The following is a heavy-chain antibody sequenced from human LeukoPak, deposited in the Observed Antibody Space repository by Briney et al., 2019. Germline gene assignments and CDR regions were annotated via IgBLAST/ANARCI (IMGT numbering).Heavy chain of an antibody. CDR3: ARGYYDSSGPDAFDI. CDR2: IYYSGST. D-gene: IGHD3-22*01. CDR1: GGSISSSSYY. V-gene: IGHV4-61*05. J-gene: IGHJ3*02. Sequence: PSETLSLTCTVSGGSISSSSYYWGWIRQPPGKGLEWIGYIYYSGSTNYNPSLKSRVTISVDTSKNQFSLKLSSVTAADTAVYYCARGYYDSSGPDAFDIWGQGTMVTVSS.